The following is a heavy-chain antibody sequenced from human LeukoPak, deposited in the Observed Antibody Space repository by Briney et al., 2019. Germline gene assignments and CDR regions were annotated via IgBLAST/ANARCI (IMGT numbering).Heavy chain of an antibody. D-gene: IGHD6-19*01. Sequence: PGGSLRLSCAASGFIFSDFDMSWVRQAPGKGLEWVSAISHSGRSTYYADSVKGRFTISRDNSKNTLYLEMNSLRADDTAVYYCAKAVAVALDYWGQGTLVTVCS. CDR3: AKAVAVALDY. CDR1: GFIFSDFD. V-gene: IGHV3-23*01. J-gene: IGHJ4*02. CDR2: ISHSGRST.